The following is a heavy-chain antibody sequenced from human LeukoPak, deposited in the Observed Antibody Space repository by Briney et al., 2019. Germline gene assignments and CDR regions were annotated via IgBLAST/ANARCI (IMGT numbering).Heavy chain of an antibody. CDR1: GGSISSYY. J-gene: IGHJ6*03. CDR2: IYTSGNT. CDR3: ATSGGPSTSGYYYMDV. Sequence: ASETLSLTCTVSGGSISSYYWSWIRQPAGRGLEWIGRIYTSGNTNYNPSLTSRVTMSVDTSKTQFSPKLSSVTAADTAVYYCATSGGPSTSGYYYMDVWGKGTTVTVSS. D-gene: IGHD2-2*01. V-gene: IGHV4-4*07.